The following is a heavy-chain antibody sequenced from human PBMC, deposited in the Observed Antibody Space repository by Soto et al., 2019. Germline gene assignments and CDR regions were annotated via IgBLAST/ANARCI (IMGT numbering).Heavy chain of an antibody. CDR1: GGSISSYY. J-gene: IGHJ3*02. Sequence: SETLSLTCTVSGGSISSYYWNWIRQPPGKGLEWIGYIFHSGSTNYNPSLKSRVTISVDASKNQFSLKLSSVSAADTAVYYCARHSMTRSAPDAFHIWGQGTMVTVSS. CDR3: ARHSMTRSAPDAFHI. D-gene: IGHD3-22*01. CDR2: IFHSGST. V-gene: IGHV4-59*08.